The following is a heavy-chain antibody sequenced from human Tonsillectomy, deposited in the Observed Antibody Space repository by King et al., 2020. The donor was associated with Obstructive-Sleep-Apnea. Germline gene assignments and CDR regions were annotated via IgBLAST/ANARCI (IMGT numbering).Heavy chain of an antibody. CDR1: GFTLSNYS. Sequence: VQLVESGGGLVKPGGSLRLSCAASGFTLSNYSFNWVRQAPGKGLEWVSFIDSRSTYIYYADSVKGRFTFSRDNAKNSLFLHMNSLRAEDTAVYYCAREASAAAGTIGYYFDYWGQGALVTVSS. CDR3: AREASAAAGTIGYYFDY. CDR2: IDSRSTYI. J-gene: IGHJ4*02. V-gene: IGHV3-21*01. D-gene: IGHD6-13*01.